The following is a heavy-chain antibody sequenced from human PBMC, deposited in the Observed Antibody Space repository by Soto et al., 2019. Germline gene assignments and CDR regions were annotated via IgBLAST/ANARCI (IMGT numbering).Heavy chain of an antibody. D-gene: IGHD4-17*01. CDR2: FFSDVER. V-gene: IGHV2-26*01. J-gene: IGHJ6*02. CDR1: GFSLSSGRMG. Sequence: SGPTLVNPTETLTLTCTVSGFSLSSGRMGVSWIRQPPGKPLEWLAHFFSDVERSYSASMQSRLTLSTDISGSQVVLTMTNMDPVDTATSYCARMDGDFNYYALDVWGQGTPVTFSS. CDR3: ARMDGDFNYYALDV.